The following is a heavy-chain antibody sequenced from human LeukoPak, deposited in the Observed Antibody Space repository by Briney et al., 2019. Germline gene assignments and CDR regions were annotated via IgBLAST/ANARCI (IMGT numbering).Heavy chain of an antibody. Sequence: LTGGSLRLSCAASGFTFSNYATSWVRQAPGKGLEWVSAITGSGGNTYYADSVKGRFTISRDNSKNTAYLQMNSLRAEDTAVYYCARAQNGCSGGSCYLSPFDYWGQGTLVTVSS. CDR3: ARAQNGCSGGSCYLSPFDY. CDR2: ITGSGGNT. V-gene: IGHV3-23*01. D-gene: IGHD2-15*01. J-gene: IGHJ4*02. CDR1: GFTFSNYA.